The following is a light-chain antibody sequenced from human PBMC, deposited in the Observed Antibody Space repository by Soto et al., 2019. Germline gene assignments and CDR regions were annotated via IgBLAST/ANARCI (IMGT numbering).Light chain of an antibody. CDR1: QGIRSY. CDR2: TAS. V-gene: IGKV1-39*01. CDR3: QQSYNTPRT. J-gene: IGKJ1*01. Sequence: DIQMTQSPSSLSASVGDRVTITCRASQGIRSYLNWYQQKPGKAPKLLIYTASTLQTGVPSRFSGSGSGTHFTLTISSVHPEDFATYYCQQSYNTPRTFGQGTKVDI.